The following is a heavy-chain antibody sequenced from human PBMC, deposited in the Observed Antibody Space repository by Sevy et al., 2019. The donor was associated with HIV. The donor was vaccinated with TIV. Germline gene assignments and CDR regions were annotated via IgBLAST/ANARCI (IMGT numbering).Heavy chain of an antibody. Sequence: SETLSLTCAVYGGSFSGYYWSWIRQPPGKGLEWIGEINHSGSTNYNPSLKSRVTISVDRSKNQFSLKLSSVTAADTAVYYCARRTTVSTVHGAFDIWGQGTMVTVSS. J-gene: IGHJ3*02. V-gene: IGHV4-34*01. CDR2: INHSGST. D-gene: IGHD4-17*01. CDR1: GGSFSGYY. CDR3: ARRTTVSTVHGAFDI.